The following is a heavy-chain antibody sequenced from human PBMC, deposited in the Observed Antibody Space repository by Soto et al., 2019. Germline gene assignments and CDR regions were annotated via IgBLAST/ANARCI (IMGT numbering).Heavy chain of an antibody. J-gene: IGHJ3*02. CDR2: IIPIFGTA. Sequence: GASVKVSCKASGGTFSSYAISWVRQAPGQGLEWMGGIIPIFGTANYAQKFQGRVTITADESTSTAYMELSSLRSEDTAVYYCARRIRNGGTKVGVDIWRQGTMLTVS. CDR1: GGTFSSYA. CDR3: ARRIRNGGTKVGVDI. V-gene: IGHV1-69*13. D-gene: IGHD2-15*01.